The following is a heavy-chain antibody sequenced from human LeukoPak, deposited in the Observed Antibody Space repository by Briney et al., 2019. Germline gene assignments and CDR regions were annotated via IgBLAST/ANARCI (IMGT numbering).Heavy chain of an antibody. CDR2: INHSGST. CDR3: GKKDRGNSGYYYYYMDV. D-gene: IGHD5-12*01. V-gene: IGHV4-34*01. J-gene: IGHJ6*03. Sequence: SETLSLTCAVYGGSFSGYYWSWIRQPPGKGLEWIGEINHSGSTNYNPSLKSRVTISVDTSKNQFSLKLSSVTAADTAVYYFGKKDRGNSGYYYYYMDVWGKGTTVTVSS. CDR1: GGSFSGYY.